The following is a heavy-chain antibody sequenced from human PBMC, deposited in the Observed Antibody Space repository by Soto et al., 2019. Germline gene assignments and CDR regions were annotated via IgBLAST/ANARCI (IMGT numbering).Heavy chain of an antibody. D-gene: IGHD3-3*01. CDR3: ARITIFVVVMGNWFDP. CDR1: GGSISSSSYY. V-gene: IGHV4-39*01. J-gene: IGHJ5*02. Sequence: SETLSLTCTVSGGSISSSSYYWGWIRQPPGKGLEWIGSIYYSGSTYYNPSLKSRVTISVDTSKNQFSLKLSSVTAAGTAVYYCARITIFVVVMGNWFDPWGQGTLVTVSS. CDR2: IYYSGST.